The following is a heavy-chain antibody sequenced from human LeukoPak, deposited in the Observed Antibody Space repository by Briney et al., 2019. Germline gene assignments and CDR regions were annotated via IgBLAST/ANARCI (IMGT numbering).Heavy chain of an antibody. J-gene: IGHJ4*02. CDR2: IYPGDSDP. CDR3: VRHGLGSSWFGFDY. Sequence: GESLKISCKGFGYTFTTYWIGWVRQMPGKGLEWMGIIYPGDSDPGYSPSFQGQVTISADKSISTAYLQWSSLKASDSAMYYCVRHGLGSSWFGFDYWGQGTLVTVSS. D-gene: IGHD6-13*01. CDR1: GYTFTTYW. V-gene: IGHV5-51*01.